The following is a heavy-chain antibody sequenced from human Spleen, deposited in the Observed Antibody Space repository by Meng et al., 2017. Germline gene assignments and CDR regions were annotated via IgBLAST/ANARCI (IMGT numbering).Heavy chain of an antibody. CDR2: ISSGGSAT. CDR1: GFSFSDYY. J-gene: IGHJ4*02. D-gene: IGHD3-3*01. CDR3: AKKLTIFGMVTVEDY. V-gene: IGHV3-11*01. Sequence: QVHLVESGGGLVKPGGSLRLSCAASGFSFSDYYMSWIRQAPGKGLEWISSISSGGSATHYADSLKGRFTISRDNSKNTLYLQMNSLRAEDTAVYYCAKKLTIFGMVTVEDYWGQGTLVTVSS.